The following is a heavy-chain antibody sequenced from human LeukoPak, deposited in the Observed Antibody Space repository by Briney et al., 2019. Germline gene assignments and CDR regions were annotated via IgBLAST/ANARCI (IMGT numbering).Heavy chain of an antibody. CDR2: ISYDGSNK. CDR1: GFTFSNYT. V-gene: IGHV3-30*04. Sequence: GGSLRLSCAASGFTFSNYTMHWVRQAPGKGLEWVAVISYDGSNKYYADSVKGRFTISRDNSKNTLYLQMNSLRAEDTAVYYCASSMIVVATFDYWGQGTLVTVSS. J-gene: IGHJ4*02. CDR3: ASSMIVVATFDY. D-gene: IGHD3-22*01.